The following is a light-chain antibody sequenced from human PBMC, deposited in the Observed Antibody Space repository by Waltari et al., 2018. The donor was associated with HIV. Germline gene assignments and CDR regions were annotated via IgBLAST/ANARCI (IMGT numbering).Light chain of an antibody. CDR2: DNN. CDR1: SSNIGNNY. J-gene: IGLJ1*01. Sequence: QSVLTQPPSVSAAPGQKVTISCSGSSSNIGNNYVSWYQQLPGTAPKLLIYDNNKRPAVIPDRFPDSKSCTSATLGITGLQTGDEADYYCGTLDSSLSAYVFGTGTKVTVL. V-gene: IGLV1-51*01. CDR3: GTLDSSLSAYV.